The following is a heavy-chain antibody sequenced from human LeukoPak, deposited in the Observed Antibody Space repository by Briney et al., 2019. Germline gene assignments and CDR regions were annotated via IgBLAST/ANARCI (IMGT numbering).Heavy chain of an antibody. V-gene: IGHV3-20*04. CDR3: ARVKGSGYRNSIDY. J-gene: IGHJ4*02. CDR1: GFTFDDYA. CDR2: INWTGGST. D-gene: IGHD3-3*01. Sequence: GGSLRLSCAASGFTFDDYAMNWVRQAPGKGLEWVSGINWTGGSTYYRDSVKGRFTISRDNAKNSLYLQMNSLRAEDTALYYCARVKGSGYRNSIDYWGQGTLVTVSS.